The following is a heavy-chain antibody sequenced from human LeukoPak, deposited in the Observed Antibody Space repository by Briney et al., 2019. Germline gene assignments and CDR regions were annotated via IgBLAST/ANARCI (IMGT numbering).Heavy chain of an antibody. CDR2: IGTSGGDI. D-gene: IGHD7-27*01. V-gene: IGHV3-23*01. J-gene: IGHJ4*02. CDR3: ARNPNWGSGY. Sequence: GGSLRLSCAASGFTFSNYVMIWVRQAPGKGLEWVSIIGTSGGDIHYADSVKGRFSISRDNSKNTLFLQMSSLRVDDTAVYYCARNPNWGSGYWGQGTLVTVSS. CDR1: GFTFSNYV.